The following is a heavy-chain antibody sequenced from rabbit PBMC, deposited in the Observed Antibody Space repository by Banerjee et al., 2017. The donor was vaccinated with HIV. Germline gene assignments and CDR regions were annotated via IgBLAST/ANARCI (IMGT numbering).Heavy chain of an antibody. D-gene: IGHD4-1*01. Sequence: QEQLEESGGDLVKPEGSLTLTCTASGFSFSNKYVMCWVRQAPGKGLEWIACINTSSGNTVYASWAKGRFTISSHNAQNTLYLQLSSLTAADTATYFCAGDLAGVIGWNFGLWGPGTLVTVS. V-gene: IGHV1S45*01. CDR2: INTSSGNT. J-gene: IGHJ4*01. CDR3: AGDLAGVIGWNFGL. CDR1: GFSFSNKYV.